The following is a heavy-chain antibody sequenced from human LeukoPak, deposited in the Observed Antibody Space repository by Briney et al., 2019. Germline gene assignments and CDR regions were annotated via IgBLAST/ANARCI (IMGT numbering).Heavy chain of an antibody. Sequence: GASVKVSCKASGYTFTSYGISWVRQAPGQGLEWMGWISAYNGNTNYAQKFQGRVTMTRNTSISTAYMELSSLRSEDTVVYYCARGAGYNGYYYYYMDVWGKGTTVTISS. CDR3: ARGAGYNGYYYYYMDV. CDR2: ISAYNGNT. D-gene: IGHD1-26*01. CDR1: GYTFTSYG. V-gene: IGHV1-18*01. J-gene: IGHJ6*03.